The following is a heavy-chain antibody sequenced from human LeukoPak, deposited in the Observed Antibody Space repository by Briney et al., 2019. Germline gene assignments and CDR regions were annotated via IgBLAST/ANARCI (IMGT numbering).Heavy chain of an antibody. CDR3: ARQNLLDAFDI. CDR1: GGSISSGSYF. V-gene: IGHV4-61*02. J-gene: IGHJ3*02. CDR2: IYTSGST. Sequence: SETLSLTCTVSGGSISSGSYFWSWIRQPAGKGLEWIGRIYTSGSTNYNPSLKSRVTISVDTSKNQFSLKLSSVTAADTAVYYCARQNLLDAFDIWGQGTMVTVSS. D-gene: IGHD1-26*01.